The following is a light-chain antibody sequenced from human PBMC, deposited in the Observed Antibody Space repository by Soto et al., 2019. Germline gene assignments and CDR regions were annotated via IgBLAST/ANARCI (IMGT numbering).Light chain of an antibody. V-gene: IGLV2-14*01. J-gene: IGLJ1*01. CDR1: SSDIYAYYY. CDR3: GSYAGSDTFV. CDR2: GVN. Sequence: QSVLTQPASVSGSPGQSTTITCTGTSSDIYAYYYVSWYQQHPGKAPKVVISGVNIRPSGVSSRFSGSKSGNTASLTISGLQAEDEAEYFCGSYAGSDTFVFGTGTKV.